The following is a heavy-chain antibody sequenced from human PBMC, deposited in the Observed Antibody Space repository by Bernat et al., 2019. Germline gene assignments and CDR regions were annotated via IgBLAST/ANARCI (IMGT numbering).Heavy chain of an antibody. D-gene: IGHD2-2*01. J-gene: IGHJ6*02. V-gene: IGHV4-39*01. CDR1: GGSISSSSYY. CDR3: ARQHCSSTSCYVGAYYYGMDV. Sequence: QLQLQESGPGLVKPSETPSLTCTVSGGSISSSSYYWGWIRQPPGKGLEWIGSIYYSGSTYYNPSLKSRVTISVDTSKNQFSLKLSSVTAADTAVYYCARQHCSSTSCYVGAYYYGMDVWGQGTTVTVSS. CDR2: IYYSGST.